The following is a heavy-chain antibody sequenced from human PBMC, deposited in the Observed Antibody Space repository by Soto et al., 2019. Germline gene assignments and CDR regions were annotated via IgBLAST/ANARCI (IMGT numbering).Heavy chain of an antibody. Sequence: QLQLQESGSGLVKPSQTLSLTCGISGGSISGSTYSWNWIRQPPGKGLEWIGHIYQSGVTNYNPSLRSRVTIPVARSKTEFSLKLSSVTAADTAVYYCARGSNRNGYYEGFDNWGQGTLATVSS. CDR2: IYQSGVT. CDR1: GGSISGSTYS. V-gene: IGHV4-30-2*01. J-gene: IGHJ5*02. D-gene: IGHD3-22*01. CDR3: ARGSNRNGYYEGFDN.